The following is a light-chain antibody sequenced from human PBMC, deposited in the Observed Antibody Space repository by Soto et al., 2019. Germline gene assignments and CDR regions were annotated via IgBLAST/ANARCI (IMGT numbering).Light chain of an antibody. J-gene: IGLJ2*01. Sequence: QSALTQPPSVAGSPGQSVTISCTGTSRDVGSYNRVSWYQQPPGTAPKLMIYEVSNRPSGVPDRVSGSKSGNTASLTISGLQAEDEADYYCSLYTSSSTLVVFGGGTKLTVL. CDR1: SRDVGSYNR. CDR2: EVS. V-gene: IGLV2-18*01. CDR3: SLYTSSSTLVV.